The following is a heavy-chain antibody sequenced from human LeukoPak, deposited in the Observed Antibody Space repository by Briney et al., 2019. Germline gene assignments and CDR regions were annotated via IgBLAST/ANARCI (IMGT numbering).Heavy chain of an antibody. CDR1: GVSISSSSYY. V-gene: IGHV4-39*01. CDR2: IYYSGST. J-gene: IGHJ4*02. CDR3: ATPGGTVTEFDY. Sequence: SETLSLTCTVSGVSISSSSYYWGWIRQPPGKGLEWIGSIYYSGSTYYNPSLKSRVTISVDTSKNQFSLKLNSVTAADTAVYYCATPGGTVTEFDYWGQGTLVTVSS. D-gene: IGHD4-17*01.